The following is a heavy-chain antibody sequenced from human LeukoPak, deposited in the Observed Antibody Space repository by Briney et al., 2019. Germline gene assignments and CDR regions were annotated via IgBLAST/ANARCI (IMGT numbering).Heavy chain of an antibody. Sequence: SETLSLTCTVSGGSISSSSYYWGWIRQPPGKGLEWIGSIYHSGSTYYNPSLKSRVTISVDTSKNQFSLKLSSVTAADTAVYYCARYGSGSYLDYYYYMDVWGKGTTVTVSS. V-gene: IGHV4-39*07. J-gene: IGHJ6*03. CDR3: ARYGSGSYLDYYYYMDV. CDR2: IYHSGST. D-gene: IGHD1-26*01. CDR1: GGSISSSSYY.